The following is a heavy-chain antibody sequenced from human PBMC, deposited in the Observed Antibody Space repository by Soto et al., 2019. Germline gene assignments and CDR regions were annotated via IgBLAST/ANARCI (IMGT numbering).Heavy chain of an antibody. CDR1: GGSISSGDYY. CDR3: ARDNILGILYGGMDV. Sequence: SLTGTVSGGSISSGDYYWSWIRQPPGKGLEWIAYIYYSGSTYYNPSLKSRVTISVDTSKNQFSLKLSSVTAADTAVYYCARDNILGILYGGMDVWGKGTTVTVSS. D-gene: IGHD3-3*01. CDR2: IYYSGST. J-gene: IGHJ6*04. V-gene: IGHV4-30-4*01.